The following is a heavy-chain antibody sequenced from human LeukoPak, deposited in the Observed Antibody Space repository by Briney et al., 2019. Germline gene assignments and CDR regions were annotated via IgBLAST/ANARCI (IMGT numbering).Heavy chain of an antibody. CDR1: GFTFSSYG. J-gene: IGHJ4*02. Sequence: GGSLRLSCAASGFTFSSYGMHWVRQVPGRGLVWVSRINSDGSSTAYADSVKGRFTISRDNGKDTLYLQMNSLRAEDTAVYYCAALDHGHDYWGQGTLVTVSS. V-gene: IGHV3-74*01. CDR3: AALDHGHDY. CDR2: INSDGSST.